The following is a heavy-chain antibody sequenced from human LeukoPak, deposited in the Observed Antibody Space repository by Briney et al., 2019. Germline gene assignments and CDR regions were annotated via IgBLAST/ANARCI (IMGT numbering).Heavy chain of an antibody. CDR2: ISSSGSII. J-gene: IGHJ4*02. D-gene: IGHD3-22*01. CDR1: GFTFSSYE. Sequence: GGSLRLSCAASGFTFSSYEMNWVRQAPGKGLEWVSYISSSGSIIYYADSVKGRFIISRDNAKNSLYLQMNSLRAEDTAVYYCTRDRYYYDSSGHPYYIDYWGQGTLVTVSS. V-gene: IGHV3-48*03. CDR3: TRDRYYYDSSGHPYYIDY.